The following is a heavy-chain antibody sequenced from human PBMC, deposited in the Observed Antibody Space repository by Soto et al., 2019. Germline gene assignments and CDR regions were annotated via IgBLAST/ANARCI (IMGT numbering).Heavy chain of an antibody. Sequence: VGSLRLSCAASGFTFSTYAMSWVRQAPGKGLEWVSAISTSVGSTYYTDSVKGRFTISRDNSKNTLYLQMNSLRAEDTAAYYCAKGGQSYDYWGQGTLVTVSS. CDR1: GFTFSTYA. V-gene: IGHV3-23*01. CDR2: ISTSVGST. CDR3: AKGGQSYDY. J-gene: IGHJ4*02. D-gene: IGHD3-10*01.